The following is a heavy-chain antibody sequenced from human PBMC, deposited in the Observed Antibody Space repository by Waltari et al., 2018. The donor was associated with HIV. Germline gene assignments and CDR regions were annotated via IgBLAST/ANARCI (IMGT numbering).Heavy chain of an antibody. V-gene: IGHV1-69*04. D-gene: IGHD2-15*01. CDR2: IIPILGIA. J-gene: IGHJ6*02. Sequence: QVQLVQSGAEVKKPGSSVKVSCKASGGTFSSYAISWVRQAPGQGLEWMGRIIPILGIANYAQKFQGRVTITADKSTSTAYMELSSLRSEDTAVYYCARAVVVVAATPYYYYGMDVWGQGTTVTVSS. CDR1: GGTFSSYA. CDR3: ARAVVVVAATPYYYYGMDV.